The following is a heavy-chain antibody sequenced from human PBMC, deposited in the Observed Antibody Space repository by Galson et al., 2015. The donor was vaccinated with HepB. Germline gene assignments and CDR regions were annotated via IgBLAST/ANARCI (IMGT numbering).Heavy chain of an antibody. V-gene: IGHV1-24*01. J-gene: IGHJ6*03. CDR2: FDPEDGET. CDR1: GYTLTELS. Sequence: SVKVSCKVSGYTLTELSMHWVRQAPGKGLEWMGGFDPEDGETIYAQKFQGRVTMTEDTSTDTAYMELSSLRSEDTAVYYCATGSLRGGSGSYYGFYYYYYMDVWGKGTTVTVSS. CDR3: ATGSLRGGSGSYYGFYYYYYMDV. D-gene: IGHD3-10*01.